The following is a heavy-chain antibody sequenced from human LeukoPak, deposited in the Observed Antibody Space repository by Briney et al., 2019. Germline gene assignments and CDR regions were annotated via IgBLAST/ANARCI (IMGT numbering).Heavy chain of an antibody. Sequence: GGSLRLSCAASGFTFSSYNMNWVRQAPGKGLEWVSSISSSSSYIYYADSVKGRFTISRDNAKNSLYLQMNSLRAEDTAVYYCARDYYGRRYYDFWSGPEYFQHWGQGTLVTVSS. V-gene: IGHV3-21*01. D-gene: IGHD3-3*01. J-gene: IGHJ1*01. CDR1: GFTFSSYN. CDR3: ARDYYGRRYYDFWSGPEYFQH. CDR2: ISSSSSYI.